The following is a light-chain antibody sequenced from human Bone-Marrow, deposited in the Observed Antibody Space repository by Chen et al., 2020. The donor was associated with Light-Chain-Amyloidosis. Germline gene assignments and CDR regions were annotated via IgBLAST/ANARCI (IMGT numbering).Light chain of an antibody. CDR1: NIGSTS. Sequence: SYVLTQPSSASVAPGQTATIACGGNNIGSTSVHWYQQTPGRAPLLVVYDDSDRPSGIPERLSGSNSGNTATLTISRVEAGDEADYYCQVWDRSSDRPVFGGGTKLTVL. CDR3: QVWDRSSDRPV. CDR2: DDS. J-gene: IGLJ3*02. V-gene: IGLV3-21*02.